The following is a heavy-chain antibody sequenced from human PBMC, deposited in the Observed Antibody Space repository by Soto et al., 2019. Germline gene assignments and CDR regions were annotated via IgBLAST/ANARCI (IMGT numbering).Heavy chain of an antibody. CDR3: ARGVYDFWSGLYWYFDL. J-gene: IGHJ2*01. CDR2: INHSGST. V-gene: IGHV4-34*01. CDR1: GGSFSGYY. Sequence: PSETLSLTCAVYGGSFSGYYWSWIRQPPGKGLEWIGEINHSGSTNYNPSLKSRVTISVDTSKNQFSLKLSSVTAADTAVYYCARGVYDFWSGLYWYFDLWGRGTPVTVYS. D-gene: IGHD3-3*01.